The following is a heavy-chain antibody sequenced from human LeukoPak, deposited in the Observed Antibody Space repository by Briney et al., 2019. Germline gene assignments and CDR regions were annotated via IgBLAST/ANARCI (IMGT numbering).Heavy chain of an antibody. CDR2: ISYDGSNK. D-gene: IGHD3-10*02. Sequence: GGSLRLSCAASGFTFSSYGMHWVRQAPGKGLEWVALISYDGSNKYYADSVKGRFIISRDNSKNTLYLQMNSLRAEDTAVYYCAELGITMIGGVWGKGTTVTISS. CDR1: GFTFSSYG. J-gene: IGHJ6*04. CDR3: AELGITMIGGV. V-gene: IGHV3-30*18.